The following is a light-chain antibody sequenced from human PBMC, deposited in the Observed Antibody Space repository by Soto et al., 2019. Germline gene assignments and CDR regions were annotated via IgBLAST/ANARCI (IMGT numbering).Light chain of an antibody. V-gene: IGKV1-33*01. CDR2: DVS. CDR1: QDINKY. Sequence: DIQITQSPSSLSVSVGDRVTITCQASQDINKYLNWYQQKPGKAPKLLIYDVSNLETGVSSRFSGSGSETHFTLTINSLQPEDIATYYCQQYDNYVITFGQGTRLEIK. CDR3: QQYDNYVIT. J-gene: IGKJ5*01.